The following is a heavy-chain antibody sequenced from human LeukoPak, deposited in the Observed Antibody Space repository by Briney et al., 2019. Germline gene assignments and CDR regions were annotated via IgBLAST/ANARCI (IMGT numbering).Heavy chain of an antibody. CDR2: IYTSGST. CDR1: GGSISSGSYY. J-gene: IGHJ4*02. D-gene: IGHD6-13*01. Sequence: SQTLSLTCTVSGGSISSGSYYWSWIRQPAGKGLEWIGRIYTSGSTNYNPSLKSRVTISVDTSKNQFSLKLSSVTAADTAVYYCARSWFRAFDYWGQGTLVTVSS. V-gene: IGHV4-61*02. CDR3: ARSWFRAFDY.